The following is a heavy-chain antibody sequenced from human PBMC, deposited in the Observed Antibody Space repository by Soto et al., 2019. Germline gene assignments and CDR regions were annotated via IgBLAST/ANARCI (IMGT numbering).Heavy chain of an antibody. J-gene: IGHJ4*02. CDR2: ISGGGGNT. CDR1: GFTFSSYA. V-gene: IGHV3-23*01. D-gene: IGHD6-19*01. Sequence: PGGSLRLSCAASGFTFSSYALGRVRQAPGKGLECISTISGGGGNTYYADSVKGRFTISRDNSKNTLYLQMNSLRTEDTAVYYCAKTSEAVAGTIYGYWGQGTLVTVSS. CDR3: AKTSEAVAGTIYGY.